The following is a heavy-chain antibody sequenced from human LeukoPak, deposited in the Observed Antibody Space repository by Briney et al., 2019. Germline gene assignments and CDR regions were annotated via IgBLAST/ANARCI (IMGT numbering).Heavy chain of an antibody. Sequence: GGSLRLSCAASGFTFSSYGMYWVRQAPGKGLEWVTNIWYDGSNKYYADSVKGRFTISRDNSKNTLYLQMNSLRADDTAVYYCARGLFNYDSSGLNYWGQGTLVTVSS. J-gene: IGHJ4*02. CDR2: IWYDGSNK. CDR3: ARGLFNYDSSGLNY. D-gene: IGHD3-22*01. V-gene: IGHV3-33*01. CDR1: GFTFSSYG.